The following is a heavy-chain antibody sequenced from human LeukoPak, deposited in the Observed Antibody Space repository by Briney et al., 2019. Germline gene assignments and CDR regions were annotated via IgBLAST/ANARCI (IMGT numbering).Heavy chain of an antibody. D-gene: IGHD2-2*01. Sequence: HEASVKVSCKASGYTFTSNYMLWVRQAPGQGLEWMGIINPSGGSTSYAQKFQGRVTMTRDTSTSTVYMELSSLRSGDTAVYYCARGGSAMRPPPYYFDYWGQGTLVTVSS. CDR3: ARGGSAMRPPPYYFDY. CDR2: INPSGGST. J-gene: IGHJ4*02. V-gene: IGHV1-46*01. CDR1: GYTFTSNY.